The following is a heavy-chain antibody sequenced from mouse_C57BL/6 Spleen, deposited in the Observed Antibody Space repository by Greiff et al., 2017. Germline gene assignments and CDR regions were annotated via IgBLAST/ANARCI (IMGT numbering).Heavy chain of an antibody. CDR1: GYAFSSYW. CDR3: ARCDDGSYAMDD. J-gene: IGHJ4*01. CDR2: IYPGDGDT. D-gene: IGHD2-3*01. Sequence: VQLQQSGAELVKPGASVKMSCKASGYAFSSYWMNWVKQRPGTGLEWIGQIYPGDGDTNYDGKFKGKATLTADKASSTAYMQRSSLTSEDSAVYFGARCDDGSYAMDDWGQGTSVTVSS. V-gene: IGHV1-80*01.